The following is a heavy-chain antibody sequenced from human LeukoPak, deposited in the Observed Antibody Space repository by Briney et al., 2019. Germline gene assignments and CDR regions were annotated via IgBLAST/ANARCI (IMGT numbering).Heavy chain of an antibody. CDR3: ARAMLYYYGSGSYWGTFDY. Sequence: PSETLSLTCTVSGGSISSYYWSWIREPPGKGLEWIGYIYYSGSTNYNPSLKRRVTISVDTSKNQFSLKLSSVTAADTAVYYCARAMLYYYGSGSYWGTFDYWGQGTLVTVSS. D-gene: IGHD3-10*01. J-gene: IGHJ4*02. CDR1: GGSISSYY. CDR2: IYYSGST. V-gene: IGHV4-59*01.